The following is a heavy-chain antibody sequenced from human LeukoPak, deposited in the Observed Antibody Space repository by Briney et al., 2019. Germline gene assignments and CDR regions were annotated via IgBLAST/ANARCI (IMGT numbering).Heavy chain of an antibody. CDR2: IYYSGST. J-gene: IGHJ3*02. V-gene: IGHV4-59*01. CDR3: AREAGLRQDAFDI. D-gene: IGHD4-17*01. CDR1: GGSISSYY. Sequence: PSETLSLTCTVSGGSISSYYWSWLRQPPGKGLEWIGYIYYSGSTNYNPSLKGRVTISVDTSKNQFSLKLSSVTAADTAVYYCAREAGLRQDAFDIWGQGTMVTVSS.